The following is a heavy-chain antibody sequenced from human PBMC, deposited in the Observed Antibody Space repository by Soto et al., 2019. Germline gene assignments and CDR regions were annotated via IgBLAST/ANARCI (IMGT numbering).Heavy chain of an antibody. D-gene: IGHD3-3*01. CDR2: ISSSSSTI. V-gene: IGHV3-48*02. J-gene: IGHJ5*02. Sequence: EVQLVESGGGLVQPGGSLRLSCAASGFTFSSYSMNWVRQAPGKGLEWVSYISSSSSTIYYAGSVKGRFTISRDNAKNSLYLQMNSLRDEDTAGYYCARESITIWSFFDPWGQGTLVTVSS. CDR3: ARESITIWSFFDP. CDR1: GFTFSSYS.